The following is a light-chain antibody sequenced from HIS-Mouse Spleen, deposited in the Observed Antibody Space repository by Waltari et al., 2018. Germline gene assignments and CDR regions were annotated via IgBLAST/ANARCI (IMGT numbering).Light chain of an antibody. CDR2: DVS. Sequence: QSALTQPASVSGSPGQSITISCTGTSSDVGGYNYVSWYQQHPGKAPKLMCYDVSNRPAVVSNRFSGSKSGNTASLTISGLQAEDEADYYCSSYTSSSTLVVFGGGTKLTVL. V-gene: IGLV2-14*03. J-gene: IGLJ2*01. CDR3: SSYTSSSTLVV. CDR1: SSDVGGYNY.